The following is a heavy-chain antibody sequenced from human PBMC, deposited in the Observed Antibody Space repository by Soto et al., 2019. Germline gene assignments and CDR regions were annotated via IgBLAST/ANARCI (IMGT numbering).Heavy chain of an antibody. CDR1: GFTFRTYA. CDR2: LYGNGGGI. J-gene: IGHJ4*02. Sequence: GGSLRLSCAASGFTFRTYAMSWVRQAPGKGLEWVSGLYGNGGGITYADSVKGRFTISRDNSNNMLYLQMHSLRAEDTAVYYCAKDRQPDGLWPFDHWGRGTLVTVSS. D-gene: IGHD2-8*01. V-gene: IGHV3-23*01. CDR3: AKDRQPDGLWPFDH.